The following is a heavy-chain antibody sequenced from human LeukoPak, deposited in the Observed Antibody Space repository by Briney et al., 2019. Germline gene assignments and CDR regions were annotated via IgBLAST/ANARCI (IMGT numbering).Heavy chain of an antibody. D-gene: IGHD3-10*01. CDR1: GGTFISYA. V-gene: IGHV1-69*13. J-gene: IGHJ2*01. Sequence: AVEGSCKASGGTFISYAISWVRQAPGQGLEWMGGTIPIFGTANYAQKFQGRVTITADESTSTANMELSSLRSEDTAVYYCARAHYYGSGSYPYWYFDLWGRGTLVTVSS. CDR2: TIPIFGTA. CDR3: ARAHYYGSGSYPYWYFDL.